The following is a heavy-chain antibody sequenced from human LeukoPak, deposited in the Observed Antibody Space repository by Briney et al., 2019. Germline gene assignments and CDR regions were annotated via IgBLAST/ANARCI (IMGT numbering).Heavy chain of an antibody. D-gene: IGHD5-12*01. CDR2: ISYDGSNK. CDR1: GFTFSSYA. Sequence: GRSLRLSCAASGFTFSSYAMHWVRQAPGKGLEWVAVISYDGSNKYYADSVKGRFTISRDNSKNTLYLQMNSLRAEDTAVYYCAREEGLRGYSGYVDYWGQGTLVTVSS. CDR3: AREEGLRGYSGYVDY. J-gene: IGHJ4*02. V-gene: IGHV3-30*04.